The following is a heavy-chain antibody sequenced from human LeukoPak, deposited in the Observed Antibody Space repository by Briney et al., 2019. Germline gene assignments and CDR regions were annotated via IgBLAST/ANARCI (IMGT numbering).Heavy chain of an antibody. CDR1: GFTFGKEE. J-gene: IGHJ4*02. Sequence: PGGSLRLSCVVSGFTFGKEEMKWVRQVPGTGLEWIAYISDTGSRITYGDSVKGRFTISRDNAKNSLYLQMNSLRVEDTATYYCARGGNYAPFDYWGQGALVAVSS. D-gene: IGHD1-26*01. CDR3: ARGGNYAPFDY. V-gene: IGHV3-48*03. CDR2: ISDTGSRI.